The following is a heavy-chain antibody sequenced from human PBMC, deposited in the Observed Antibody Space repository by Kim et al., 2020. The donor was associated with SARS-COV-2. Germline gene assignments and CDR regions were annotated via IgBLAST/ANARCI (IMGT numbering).Heavy chain of an antibody. J-gene: IGHJ4*02. CDR3: ARVATGITMIVVGVFDY. V-gene: IGHV3-20*03. Sequence: VKGRFTIYRDNAKNSLYLQMNSLRAEDTALYYCARVATGITMIVVGVFDYWGQGTLVTVSS. D-gene: IGHD3-22*01.